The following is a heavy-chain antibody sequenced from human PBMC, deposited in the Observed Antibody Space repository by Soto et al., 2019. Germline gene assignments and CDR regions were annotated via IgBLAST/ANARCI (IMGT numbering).Heavy chain of an antibody. CDR1: GYTFSNYG. V-gene: IGHV1-18*01. Sequence: ASVKVSCKASGYTFSNYGISWVRQGPGQGLEWMGWISGYNGNTHYEEKVQDRIKMTTDTSTSTTYMELRSLRSDDTAVYFCARDPGFGFGYSYAFAMDVWGQGTTVTVS. CDR3: ARDPGFGFGYSYAFAMDV. D-gene: IGHD5-18*01. CDR2: ISGYNGNT. J-gene: IGHJ6*02.